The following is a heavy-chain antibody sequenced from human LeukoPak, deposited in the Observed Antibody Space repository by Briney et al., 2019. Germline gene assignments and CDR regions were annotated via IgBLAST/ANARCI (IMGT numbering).Heavy chain of an antibody. CDR1: GYSISSGYY. D-gene: IGHD3-3*01. V-gene: IGHV4-38-2*01. J-gene: IGHJ3*02. CDR3: ARPYYDFWSGYDAFDI. CDR2: IYHSGST. Sequence: SETLSLTCAVSGYSISSGYYWGWIRQPPGKGLEWIGSIYHSGSTYYNPSLKSRVTISVDTSKNQFSLKLSSVSAADPAVYYCARPYYDFWSGYDAFDIWGQGTMVTVSS.